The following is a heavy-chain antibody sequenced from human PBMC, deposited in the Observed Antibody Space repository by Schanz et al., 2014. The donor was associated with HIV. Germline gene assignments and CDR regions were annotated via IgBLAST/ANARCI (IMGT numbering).Heavy chain of an antibody. Sequence: VQLLESGGGLVQPGGSLRLSCTASGFTFSSYGMHWVRQAPGKGLEWVAGISYDGSNKYYADSVKGRFTISRDHSKNMVYLQMNSLRAEDTALYYCATTLYPYTSSSDYYYGMDVWGQGTTVTVSS. CDR3: ATTLYPYTSSSDYYYGMDV. D-gene: IGHD6-6*01. CDR1: GFTFSSYG. V-gene: IGHV3-30*03. J-gene: IGHJ6*02. CDR2: ISYDGSNK.